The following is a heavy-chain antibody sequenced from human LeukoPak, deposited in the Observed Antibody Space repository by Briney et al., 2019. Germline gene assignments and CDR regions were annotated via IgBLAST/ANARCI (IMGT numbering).Heavy chain of an antibody. D-gene: IGHD2-2*02. CDR3: ARQDCSSTSCYTYFDY. V-gene: IGHV5-51*01. Sequence: GESLKISCKGSGYSFTSYWIGWVRQMPGKGLEWMGIIYPGDSDTIYSPSFQGQVTISADKSISTAYLQWSSLKASDTAMYYCARQDCSSTSCYTYFDYWGQGTLVTVSS. CDR2: IYPGDSDT. J-gene: IGHJ4*02. CDR1: GYSFTSYW.